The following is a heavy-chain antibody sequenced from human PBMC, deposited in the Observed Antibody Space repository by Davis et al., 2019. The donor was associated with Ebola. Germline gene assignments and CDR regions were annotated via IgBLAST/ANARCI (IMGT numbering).Heavy chain of an antibody. CDR3: ASSSIAARPGYYYGMDV. Sequence: SLEISCAASGFPFDDYVMHWVRQAPGKGLEWVSGISWNSGSIGYADSVKGRFTISRDNAKNSLYLQMNSLRAEDTAVYYCASSSIAARPGYYYGMDVWGQGTTVTVSS. D-gene: IGHD6-6*01. CDR1: GFPFDDYV. CDR2: ISWNSGSI. J-gene: IGHJ6*02. V-gene: IGHV3-9*01.